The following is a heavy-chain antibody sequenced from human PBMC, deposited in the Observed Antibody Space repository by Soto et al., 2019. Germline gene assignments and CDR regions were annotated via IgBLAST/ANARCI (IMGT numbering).Heavy chain of an antibody. CDR3: ARVNSYSSSWSHDY. J-gene: IGHJ4*02. D-gene: IGHD6-13*01. V-gene: IGHV4-59*01. CDR2: ISYTGSA. CDR1: GGSISSYY. Sequence: SKTLSLTCTVSGGSISSYYWSWIRQPPGKGLEWIGYISYTGSATYNPTLTSRLTISLDTSKNQFSVKLSSVTAADTALYYCARVNSYSSSWSHDYWGQGALVTVSS.